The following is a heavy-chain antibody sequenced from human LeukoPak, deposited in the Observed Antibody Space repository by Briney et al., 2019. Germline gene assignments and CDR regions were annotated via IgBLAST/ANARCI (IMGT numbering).Heavy chain of an antibody. CDR2: IYYSGGT. CDR1: GGSISSYY. CDR3: ARQPPVSYWGGGWFDP. D-gene: IGHD1-26*01. Sequence: SETLSLTCTVSGGSISSYYWSWIRQPPGKGLEWIGYIYYSGGTNYNPSLKSRVTISVDTSKNQFSLKLSSVTAADTAVYYCARQPPVSYWGGGWFDPWGQGTLVTVSS. J-gene: IGHJ5*02. V-gene: IGHV4-59*08.